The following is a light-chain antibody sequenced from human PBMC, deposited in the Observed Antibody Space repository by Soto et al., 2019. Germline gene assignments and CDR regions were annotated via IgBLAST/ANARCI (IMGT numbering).Light chain of an antibody. Sequence: ATLSLSPGERATLSCRASQSVSSYLAWYQQKPGQAPRLLIYDASNRATGIPARFSGSGSGTDFTLTISSLEPEDFAVYYCQQRSGAFGGGTKVDIK. CDR1: QSVSSY. CDR3: QQRSGA. J-gene: IGKJ4*01. V-gene: IGKV3-11*01. CDR2: DAS.